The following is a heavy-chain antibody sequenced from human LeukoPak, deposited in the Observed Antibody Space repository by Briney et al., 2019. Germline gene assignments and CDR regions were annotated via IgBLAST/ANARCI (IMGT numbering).Heavy chain of an antibody. CDR3: ARKRYYDSSGYYGDAFDI. Sequence: GGSLRLSCAASGFTVSSNYMSWVRQAPGKGLEWVSVIYSSGSTYYADSVKGRFTIPRDNSKNTLYLQMNSLRAEDTAVYYCARKRYYDSSGYYGDAFDIWGQGTMVTVSS. J-gene: IGHJ3*02. CDR1: GFTVSSNY. V-gene: IGHV3-53*01. CDR2: IYSSGST. D-gene: IGHD3-22*01.